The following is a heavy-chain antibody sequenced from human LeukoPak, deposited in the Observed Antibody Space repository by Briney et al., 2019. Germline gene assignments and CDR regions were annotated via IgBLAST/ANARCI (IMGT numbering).Heavy chain of an antibody. J-gene: IGHJ6*03. CDR1: GGSISSYY. D-gene: IGHD6-13*01. CDR3: ARVVAAAGTSLSYYMDV. Sequence: SETLSLTCTVSGGSISSYYWSWIRQPPGKGLEWIGYIYYSGSTNYNPSLKSRVTISVDTSKNQFSLKLSSVTAADTAVYYCARVVAAAGTSLSYYMDVWGKGTTVTVSS. CDR2: IYYSGST. V-gene: IGHV4-59*01.